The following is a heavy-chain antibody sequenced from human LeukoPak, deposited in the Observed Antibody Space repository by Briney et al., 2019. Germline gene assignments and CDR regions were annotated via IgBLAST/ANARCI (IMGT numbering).Heavy chain of an antibody. D-gene: IGHD4-17*01. J-gene: IGHJ3*02. CDR2: ISSSSDYI. CDR1: GFTFSSYS. V-gene: IGHV3-21*01. Sequence: GGSLRLSCAGSGFTFSSYSFNWVRQAPGKGLEWVSSISSSSDYIDYADSVKGRFTISRDNAKKSLYLQMNSLRADDTAVYYCARGRYDYGEVDAFDIWGQGTMVTVSS. CDR3: ARGRYDYGEVDAFDI.